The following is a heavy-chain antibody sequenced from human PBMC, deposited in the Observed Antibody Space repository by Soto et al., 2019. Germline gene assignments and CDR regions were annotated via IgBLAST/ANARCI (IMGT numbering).Heavy chain of an antibody. CDR3: ARAPGGYGELLNWYFDL. CDR2: INPNSGGT. V-gene: IGHV1-2*04. Sequence: ASVKVSCKASGYTFTGYYMHWVRQAPGQGLEWMGWINPNSGGTNYAQKFQGWVTMTRDTSISTAYMELSRLRSDDTAVYYCARAPGGYGELLNWYFDLWGRGTPVTVSS. D-gene: IGHD1-26*01. J-gene: IGHJ2*01. CDR1: GYTFTGYY.